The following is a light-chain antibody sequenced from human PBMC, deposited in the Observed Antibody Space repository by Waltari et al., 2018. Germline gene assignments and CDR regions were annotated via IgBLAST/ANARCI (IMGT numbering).Light chain of an antibody. CDR2: DVN. CDR1: SSDVGGYAD. J-gene: IGLJ2*01. Sequence: QSALTQPASVSASTGQSITISCTGTSSDVGGYADVSWYQQHPGKAPQLMIYDVNKRPSGVSHRFSASKSGNTASLTIFGLQAEDEADYYCISYTSTTTYVVVGGGTKLTVL. V-gene: IGLV2-14*03. CDR3: ISYTSTTTYVV.